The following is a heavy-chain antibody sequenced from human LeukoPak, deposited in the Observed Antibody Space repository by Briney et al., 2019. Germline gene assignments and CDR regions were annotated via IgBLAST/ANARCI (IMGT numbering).Heavy chain of an antibody. CDR1: GGSCDDYY. J-gene: IGHJ4*02. V-gene: IGHV4-34*01. Sequence: SETLSLTCAVYGGSCDDYYCSWLRQPPGKGLEWIGEIHPSGIFYYNSSLLSRVTISIDTSKSQFSLRLTSVTAADTAFYYCARGRDRSKAGDHWGQGSLVSVSS. D-gene: IGHD5-24*01. CDR3: ARGRDRSKAGDH. CDR2: IHPSGIF.